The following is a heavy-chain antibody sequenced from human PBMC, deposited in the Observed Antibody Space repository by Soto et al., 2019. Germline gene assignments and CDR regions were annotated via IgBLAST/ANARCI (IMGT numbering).Heavy chain of an antibody. Sequence: SESLSLPCAVYGWSFRGYYWSWIRQPPGKGLEWIGEINHSGSTNYNPSLKSRVTISVDTSKNQFSLKLSSVTAADTAVYYCARQALVLGFDYWGQGTLVTVSS. CDR2: INHSGST. J-gene: IGHJ4*02. CDR3: ARQALVLGFDY. CDR1: GWSFRGYY. V-gene: IGHV4-34*01. D-gene: IGHD6-13*01.